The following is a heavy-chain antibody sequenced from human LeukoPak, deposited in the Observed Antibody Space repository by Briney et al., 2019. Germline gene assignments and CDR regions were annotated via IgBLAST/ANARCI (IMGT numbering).Heavy chain of an antibody. V-gene: IGHV2-70*04. CDR1: GFSVSTSVMR. Sequence: SGPTLVDPTQTLTLTCNFSGFSVSTSVMRVSWIRQPPGKALEWLARIDWDDDKFYSTSLKTRLTISKDTCKNQVVLTMTNMDPVDTATYYCARVSGSYFDYWGQGTLVTVSS. J-gene: IGHJ4*02. CDR3: ARVSGSYFDY. CDR2: IDWDDDK. D-gene: IGHD1-26*01.